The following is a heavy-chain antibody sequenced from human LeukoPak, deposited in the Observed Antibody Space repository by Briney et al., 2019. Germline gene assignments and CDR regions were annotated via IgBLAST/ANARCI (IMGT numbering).Heavy chain of an antibody. CDR3: ARDYSGIRFDY. CDR1: GGSISSSNW. Sequence: SETLSLTCAVSGGSISSSNWWSWVRQSPGKGLEWIGEIYHSGGTNYNPSLKSRVTISVDKSKNQFSLKLSSVTAADTAVYYCARDYSGIRFDYWGQGTLVTVSS. CDR2: IYHSGGT. D-gene: IGHD5-12*01. V-gene: IGHV4-4*02. J-gene: IGHJ4*02.